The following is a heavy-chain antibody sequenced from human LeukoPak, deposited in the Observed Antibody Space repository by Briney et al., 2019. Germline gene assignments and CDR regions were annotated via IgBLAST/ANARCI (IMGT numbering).Heavy chain of an antibody. CDR3: ARARGARGWHADY. CDR1: GFTFSSYS. V-gene: IGHV3-21*01. Sequence: PGGSLRLSCAASGFTFSSYSMNWVRQAPGKGLEWVSSISSSSSYIYYADSVKGRFTISRDNAKNSLYLQMNSLRAEDTAVYYCARARGARGWHADYWGQGTLVTVSS. CDR2: ISSSSSYI. D-gene: IGHD6-19*01. J-gene: IGHJ4*02.